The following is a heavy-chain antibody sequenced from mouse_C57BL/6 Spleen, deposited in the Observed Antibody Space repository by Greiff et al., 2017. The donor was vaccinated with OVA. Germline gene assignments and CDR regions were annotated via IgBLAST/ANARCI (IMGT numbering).Heavy chain of an antibody. CDR1: GFSLSTSGMG. J-gene: IGHJ4*01. CDR3: ARRSLYYGNYYAMDY. D-gene: IGHD2-1*01. Sequence: QVQLKESGPGLLQSSQTLSLTCSFSGFSLSTSGMGVSWIRQPSGKGLEWLAHIYWADDKRYNPSLKSRLTISKETSRNQVFLTITRVDTADTATYYCARRSLYYGNYYAMDYWGQGTSVTVSS. CDR2: IYWADDK. V-gene: IGHV8-12*01.